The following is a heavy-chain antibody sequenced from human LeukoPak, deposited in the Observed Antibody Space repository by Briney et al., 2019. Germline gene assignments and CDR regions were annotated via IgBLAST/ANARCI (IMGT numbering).Heavy chain of an antibody. CDR3: ANEGVEAFDI. V-gene: IGHV3-30*02. Sequence: QPGGSLRLSCAASGFNVNNYILHWVRQAPDKGLEWVALIWYDGSIKYYGDSVKGRFTISRDNSENTLYLEMNSLRAEDTAVYYCANEGVEAFDIWGRGTMVTVSS. D-gene: IGHD2-8*01. J-gene: IGHJ3*02. CDR2: IWYDGSIK. CDR1: GFNVNNYI.